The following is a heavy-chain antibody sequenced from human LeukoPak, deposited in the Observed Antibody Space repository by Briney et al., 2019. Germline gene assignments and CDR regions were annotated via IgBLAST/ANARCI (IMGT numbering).Heavy chain of an antibody. D-gene: IGHD6-19*01. V-gene: IGHV1-18*01. CDR1: GYTFTNFG. J-gene: IGHJ3*02. Sequence: ASVKVSCKASGYTFTNFGLSWVRHAPGQGLEWMGWISVYKGDTNYAQILQGRVTMTTDTSTSTAYMELRSLRSDDTAVYYCARAGGWARGDYKADAFDIWGQGTMVTVSS. CDR3: ARAGGWARGDYKADAFDI. CDR2: ISVYKGDT.